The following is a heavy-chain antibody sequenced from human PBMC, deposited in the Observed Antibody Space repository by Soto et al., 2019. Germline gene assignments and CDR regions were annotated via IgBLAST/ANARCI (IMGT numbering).Heavy chain of an antibody. Sequence: SETLSLTCTVSGGSISSYYWSWIRQPPGKGLEWIGYIYYSGSTNYNPSLKSRVTISVDTSKNRFSLKLSSVTAADTAVYYCARQIYYGSEFDIWGQGTMVTVS. D-gene: IGHD3-10*01. V-gene: IGHV4-59*08. CDR1: GGSISSYY. CDR2: IYYSGST. CDR3: ARQIYYGSEFDI. J-gene: IGHJ3*02.